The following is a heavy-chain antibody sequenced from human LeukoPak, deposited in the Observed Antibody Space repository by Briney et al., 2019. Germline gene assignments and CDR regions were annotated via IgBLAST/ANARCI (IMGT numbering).Heavy chain of an antibody. D-gene: IGHD6-19*01. CDR3: VRETGQWLAPAAFDI. J-gene: IGHJ3*02. Sequence: ASVKVSCKASGYTFTGYYMHWVRQAPGQGLEWMGWISAKNGDTNYAQKFQGRVTMTTDPSTSTAYMEVRSLRSDDTAVYYCVRETGQWLAPAAFDIWGQGTMVTVSS. V-gene: IGHV1-18*04. CDR2: ISAKNGDT. CDR1: GYTFTGYY.